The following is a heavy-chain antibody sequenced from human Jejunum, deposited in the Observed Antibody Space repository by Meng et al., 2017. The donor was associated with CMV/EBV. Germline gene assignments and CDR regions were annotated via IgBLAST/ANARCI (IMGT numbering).Heavy chain of an antibody. CDR2: IKGGGGAT. J-gene: IGHJ3*02. Sequence: SGFTFSSYAMSWVRQAPGKGLEWVSFIKGGGGATHYADSVKGRFTTSRDNSKNTLYLQMSSLRGEDTAVYFCAKSAHSYGNDAFDIWGQGTMVT. CDR1: GFTFSSYA. V-gene: IGHV3-23*01. CDR3: AKSAHSYGNDAFDI. D-gene: IGHD5-18*01.